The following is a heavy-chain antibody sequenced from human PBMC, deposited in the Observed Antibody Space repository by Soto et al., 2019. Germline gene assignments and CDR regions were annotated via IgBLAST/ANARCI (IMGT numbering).Heavy chain of an antibody. CDR3: ATRVMITFGGVIDYGLDY. Sequence: QVQLVQSGAEVKKPGSSVKVSCKASGGTFSSYTISWVRQAPGQGLEWMGRIIPILGIANYAQKFQGRVTITADKSTSTAYMELSSLRSEDTAVYYCATRVMITFGGVIDYGLDYWGQGTLVTVSS. J-gene: IGHJ4*02. CDR1: GGTFSSYT. D-gene: IGHD3-16*02. CDR2: IIPILGIA. V-gene: IGHV1-69*02.